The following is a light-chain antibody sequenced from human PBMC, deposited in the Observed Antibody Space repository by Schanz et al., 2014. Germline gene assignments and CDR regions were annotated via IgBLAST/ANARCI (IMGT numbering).Light chain of an antibody. CDR3: QQYYSTPT. J-gene: IGKJ5*01. CDR1: QSLLYSSHNKNY. V-gene: IGKV4-1*01. Sequence: IVMTQSPASLAVSLGERATINCKPSQSLLYSSHNKNYLAWYQQKPGQPPKLLIYWASTRESGVPDRFSGGGSGTDFTLTISSLQAEDVAVYYCQQYYSTPTFGQGTRLEIK. CDR2: WAS.